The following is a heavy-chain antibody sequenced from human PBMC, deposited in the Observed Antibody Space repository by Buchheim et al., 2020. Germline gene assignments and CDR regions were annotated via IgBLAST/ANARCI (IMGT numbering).Heavy chain of an antibody. CDR3: ARGTTVTTVTFDY. V-gene: IGHV3-66*01. CDR1: GFTVSSNY. Sequence: EVQLVESGGGLVQPGGSLRLSCAASGFTVSSNYMSWVRQAPGKGLEWVSVIYSGGSTYLADPVKGRFTLPRDNSKNTLYLQMNSLRAEDTAVYYCARGTTVTTVTFDYWGQGTL. J-gene: IGHJ4*02. CDR2: IYSGGST. D-gene: IGHD4-11*01.